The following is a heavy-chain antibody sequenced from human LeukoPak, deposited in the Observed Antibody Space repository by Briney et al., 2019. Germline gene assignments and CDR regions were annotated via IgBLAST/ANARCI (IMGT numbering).Heavy chain of an antibody. CDR2: IIPIFGTA. J-gene: IGHJ4*02. CDR1: GGTFSSYA. Sequence: SVKVSCKASGGTFSSYAISWVRQAPGQGLEWMGGIIPIFGTANYAQKFQGRVTITADKSTSTAYMELSSLRSEDTAVYYCARSSIIAADGPYYFDYWGQGTLVTVSS. CDR3: ARSSIIAADGPYYFDY. V-gene: IGHV1-69*06. D-gene: IGHD6-13*01.